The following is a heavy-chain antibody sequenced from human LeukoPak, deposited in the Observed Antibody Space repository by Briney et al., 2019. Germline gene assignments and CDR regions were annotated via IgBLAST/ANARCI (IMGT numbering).Heavy chain of an antibody. CDR1: GYTFTSYY. CDR3: ARGGYDFSSGHYPDN. CDR2: INPSAGST. Sequence: ASVKVSCKASGYTFTSYYMHWVRQAPGQGLEWMGVINPSAGSTSYAQKFQDRVTMTRDTSTSTVYLHLSSPRSEDTAVYYCARGGYDFSSGHYPDNWGQGTLVTVSS. V-gene: IGHV1-46*01. J-gene: IGHJ4*02. D-gene: IGHD3-3*01.